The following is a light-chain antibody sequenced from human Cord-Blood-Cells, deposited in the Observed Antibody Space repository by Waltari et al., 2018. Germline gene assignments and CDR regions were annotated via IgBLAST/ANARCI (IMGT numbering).Light chain of an antibody. CDR1: QSVSTY. CDR3: QQYNNGPGT. Sequence: EIVLTQSPATLSLSPGARATLSCRASQSVSTYLALYQQKPGQAPSLVIYDASNRATGIPARFSGSGAGTEFTLTSSSLQSEDFAVYYCQQYNNGPGTFGQGTKVEIK. J-gene: IGKJ1*01. CDR2: DAS. V-gene: IGKV3-11*01.